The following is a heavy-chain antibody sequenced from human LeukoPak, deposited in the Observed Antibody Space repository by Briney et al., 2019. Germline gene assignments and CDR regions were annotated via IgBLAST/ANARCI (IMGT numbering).Heavy chain of an antibody. V-gene: IGHV3-23*01. D-gene: IGHD4-11*01. Sequence: GGSLRLSCAASGFTFSSYAMSWVRQAPGKGLEWVSAISGSGGSTYYADSVKGRFTISRDNSKNTLYLQMNGLRAEDTAVYYCGCAVTTDPLFDYWGQGTLVTVSS. CDR3: GCAVTTDPLFDY. J-gene: IGHJ4*02. CDR1: GFTFSSYA. CDR2: ISGSGGST.